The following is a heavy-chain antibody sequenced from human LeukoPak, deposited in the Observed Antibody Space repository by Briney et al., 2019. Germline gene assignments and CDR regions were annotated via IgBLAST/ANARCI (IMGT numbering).Heavy chain of an antibody. D-gene: IGHD3-3*01. CDR3: ARREYDFWKGTIKL. CDR2: IYPGDSDT. V-gene: IGHV5-51*01. Sequence: ESLKISCKGSGCIFTSYWIGWVRPMPGKGLEWMGIIYPGDSDTRYSPSFQGQVTITADKSNNTVYLQWRSLKASDTAMYYCARREYDFWKGTIKLGGQGTLV. J-gene: IGHJ4*02. CDR1: GCIFTSYW.